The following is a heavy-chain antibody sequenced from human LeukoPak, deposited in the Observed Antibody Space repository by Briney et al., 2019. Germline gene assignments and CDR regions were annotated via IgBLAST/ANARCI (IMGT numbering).Heavy chain of an antibody. CDR3: ARPYSAYDPNWFDP. V-gene: IGHV4-39*01. Sequence: PSETLSLTCTVSGGSISSSGYYWGWIRQPPGKGLEWIGSIYYSGSTYYNPSLKSRVTISVDTSKNQFSLELSSVTAADAAVYYCARPYSAYDPNWFDPWGQGTLVTVSS. D-gene: IGHD5-12*01. CDR1: GGSISSSGYY. CDR2: IYYSGST. J-gene: IGHJ5*02.